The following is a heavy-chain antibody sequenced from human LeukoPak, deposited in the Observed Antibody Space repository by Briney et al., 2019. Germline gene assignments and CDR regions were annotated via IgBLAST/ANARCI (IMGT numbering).Heavy chain of an antibody. D-gene: IGHD6-19*01. V-gene: IGHV3-23*01. Sequence: TGGSLRLSCAASGFTFGSYAMSWVRQAPGKGLEWVSAISGSGGSTYYADSVKGRFTISRDNAKNSLYLQMNSLRVEDTAFYYCAKDNRRHYTSGPNPDSLHWGQGALVTVSS. J-gene: IGHJ4*02. CDR1: GFTFGSYA. CDR3: AKDNRRHYTSGPNPDSLH. CDR2: ISGSGGST.